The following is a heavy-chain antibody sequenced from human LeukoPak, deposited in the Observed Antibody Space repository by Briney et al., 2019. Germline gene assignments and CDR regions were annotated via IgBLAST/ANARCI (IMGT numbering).Heavy chain of an antibody. J-gene: IGHJ4*02. V-gene: IGHV3-48*03. CDR3: ARDYGRSSPFDY. D-gene: IGHD4-23*01. Sequence: PGGSLRLSCAASGFTFSNYEMHWVRQAPGKGLEWVSYISSSGSDIYYADSVKGRFTISRDNAKNSLYLHMNSLRAEDTAVYYYARDYGRSSPFDYWGQGTLVTVS. CDR1: GFTFSNYE. CDR2: ISSSGSDI.